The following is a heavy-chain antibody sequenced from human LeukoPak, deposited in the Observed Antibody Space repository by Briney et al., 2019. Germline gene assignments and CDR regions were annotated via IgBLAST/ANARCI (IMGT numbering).Heavy chain of an antibody. CDR1: GYTFTGYY. CDR2: INPNNGGT. CDR3: ARGRLMTTVTPPVC. D-gene: IGHD4-17*01. J-gene: IGHJ4*02. V-gene: IGHV1-2*02. Sequence: ASVKVSCKASGYTFTGYYMYWVRQAPGQGLEWMGWINPNNGGTNYAQKFQGRITMNRDTSISTAYMELSSLTSDDTAVYYCARGRLMTTVTPPVCWGQGTLVTVSS.